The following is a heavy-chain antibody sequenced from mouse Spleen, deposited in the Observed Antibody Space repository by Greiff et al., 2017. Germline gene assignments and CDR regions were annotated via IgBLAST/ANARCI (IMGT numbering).Heavy chain of an antibody. V-gene: IGHV1-55*01. Sequence: QVHVKQSGAELVKPGASVKMSCKASGYTFTSYWITWVKQRPGQGLEWIGDIYPGSGSTNYNEKFKDKATLTADKSSSTAYMQLSSLTSEDSAVYYCARSGGYDDYDGGFAYWGQGTLVTVSA. CDR2: IYPGSGST. D-gene: IGHD2-4*01. J-gene: IGHJ3*01. CDR3: ARSGGYDDYDGGFAY. CDR1: GYTFTSYW.